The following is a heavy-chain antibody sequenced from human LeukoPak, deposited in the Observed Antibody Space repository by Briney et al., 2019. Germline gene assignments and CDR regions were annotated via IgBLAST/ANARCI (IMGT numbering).Heavy chain of an antibody. Sequence: ASVKVSCKASGGTFSSYAISWVRQAPGQGLEWMGGIIPIFGTANYAQKFQGRVTITADESTSTAYMELSSLRSEDTAVYYCARDQDWNYESDAFDIWGQGTMVTVSS. CDR2: IIPIFGTA. CDR1: GGTFSSYA. V-gene: IGHV1-69*13. CDR3: ARDQDWNYESDAFDI. J-gene: IGHJ3*02. D-gene: IGHD1-7*01.